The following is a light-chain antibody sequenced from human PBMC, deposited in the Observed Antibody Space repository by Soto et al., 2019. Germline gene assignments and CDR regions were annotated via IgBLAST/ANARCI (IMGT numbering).Light chain of an antibody. CDR1: QSLLHSNGYNY. Sequence: DIVMTQSPLSLPVTPGEPASISCRSSQSLLHSNGYNYLDWYLQKPGQSPQLLLYLGSNRASGVPDRFSGGGSGTAWTLTISRVEAEDVGVYSWMQALQSDITFAQGTRLEIK. V-gene: IGKV2-28*01. CDR3: MQALQSDIT. CDR2: LGS. J-gene: IGKJ5*01.